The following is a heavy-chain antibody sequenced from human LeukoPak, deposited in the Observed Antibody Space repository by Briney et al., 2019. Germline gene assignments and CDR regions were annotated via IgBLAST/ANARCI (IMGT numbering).Heavy chain of an antibody. V-gene: IGHV1-8*01. CDR1: YXXTSYX. D-gene: IGHD2-2*02. J-gene: IGHJ6*02. CDR2: MNPNSGNT. CDR3: ARDFPRYCSSTSCYIYPSYHGMDV. Sequence: YXXTSYXIXXXRQATGQGLEWRGWMNPNSGNTGYAQNFQGRVTMTRNTSISTAYMELSSLRSEDTAVYYCARDFPRYCSSTSCYIYPSYHGMDVWGQGTTVTVSS.